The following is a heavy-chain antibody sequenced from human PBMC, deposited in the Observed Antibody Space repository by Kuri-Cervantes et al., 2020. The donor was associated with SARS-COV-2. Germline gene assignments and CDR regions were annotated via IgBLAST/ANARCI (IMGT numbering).Heavy chain of an antibody. CDR2: ISSSGSTI. CDR1: GFTFSDYY. V-gene: IGHV3-11*01. Sequence: GGSLRLSCAASGFTFSDYYMSWIRQAPGKGLEWVSYISSSGSTIYYADSVKGRFTISRDNSKNTLYLQMNSLRAEDTAVYYCAKGYSSGWSAFDYWGQGTLVTVSS. CDR3: AKGYSSGWSAFDY. D-gene: IGHD6-19*01. J-gene: IGHJ4*02.